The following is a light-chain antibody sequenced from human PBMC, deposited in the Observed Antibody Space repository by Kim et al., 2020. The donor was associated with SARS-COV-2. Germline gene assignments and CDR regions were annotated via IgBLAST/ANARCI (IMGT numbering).Light chain of an antibody. J-gene: IGLJ1*01. CDR1: RSDVGAYKY. Sequence: GSPGQWITISCDGTRSDVGAYKYVSWYQQHPGKAPKLLIYDVSDRPSGVSNRFSGSKSGNTASLTISGLQAEDEADYYCTSYTSRSTYVVGTGTKVTVL. CDR3: TSYTSRSTYV. V-gene: IGLV2-14*03. CDR2: DVS.